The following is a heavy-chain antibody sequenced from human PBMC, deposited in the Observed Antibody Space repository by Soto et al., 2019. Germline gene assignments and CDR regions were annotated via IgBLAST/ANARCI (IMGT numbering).Heavy chain of an antibody. D-gene: IGHD5-18*01. Sequence: QVQLEQSGAEMKKPGSSVKVSCKASRDTFSSSGFSWVRRAPGQGLEWMGGFIPIFGTANYAPNFQGRVSITADESTGMVYIALSSLRSDDTAVYYCARSGYSYGPIFYCGQGTLVSVSS. V-gene: IGHV1-69*01. CDR1: RDTFSSSG. CDR3: ARSGYSYGPIFY. CDR2: FIPIFGTA. J-gene: IGHJ4*02.